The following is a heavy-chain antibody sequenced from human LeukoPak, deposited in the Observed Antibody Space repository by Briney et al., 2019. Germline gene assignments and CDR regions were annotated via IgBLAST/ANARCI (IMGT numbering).Heavy chain of an antibody. CDR2: IIPIFGTA. D-gene: IGHD5-18*01. J-gene: IGHJ4*02. CDR3: ARGLPGYSSQYYFDY. Sequence: ASVKVSCKAYGGTFSSYAISWVRQAPGQGLEWMGGIIPIFGTANYAQKFQGRVTITADESTSTAYMELSSLRSEDTAVYYCARGLPGYSSQYYFDYWGQGTLVTVSS. V-gene: IGHV1-69*13. CDR1: GGTFSSYA.